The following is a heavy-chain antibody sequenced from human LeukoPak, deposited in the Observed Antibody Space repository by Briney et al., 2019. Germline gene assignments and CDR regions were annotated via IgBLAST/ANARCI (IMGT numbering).Heavy chain of an antibody. CDR1: GGTFSSYA. CDR3: ARSLITMVRGAMVLDY. D-gene: IGHD3-10*01. J-gene: IGHJ4*02. Sequence: SVKVSCKASGGTFSSYAISWVRQAPGQGLEWMGGIIPIFGTANYAQKFQGRVTITADESTSTAYMELSSLRSEDTAVYYCARSLITMVRGAMVLDYWGQGTLVTVSS. CDR2: IIPIFGTA. V-gene: IGHV1-69*13.